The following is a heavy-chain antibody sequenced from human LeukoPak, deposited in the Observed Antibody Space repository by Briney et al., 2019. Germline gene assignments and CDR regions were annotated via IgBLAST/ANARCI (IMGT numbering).Heavy chain of an antibody. CDR1: GFTFSNYA. Sequence: PGGSLRLSCAASGFTFSNYAMSWVRQAPGKGLEWVSAISGGGGSTYYADSVKGRFTISRDNSKNTLYLQMNSLRAEDTAVYYCAKADPYGYSSGWIPREYFQHWGQGTLVTVSS. J-gene: IGHJ1*01. CDR2: ISGGGGST. CDR3: AKADPYGYSSGWIPREYFQH. D-gene: IGHD6-19*01. V-gene: IGHV3-23*01.